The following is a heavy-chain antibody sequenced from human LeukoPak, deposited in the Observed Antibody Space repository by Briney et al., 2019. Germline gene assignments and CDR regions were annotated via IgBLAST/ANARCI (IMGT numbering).Heavy chain of an antibody. CDR3: ARGDFWSGYYSDN. D-gene: IGHD3-3*01. Sequence: ASQTLSLTCTVSGGSISSGNYYWRWIRQPAGKGLEWIVRIYTSGSAKYNPSLKSRATISVDTSKNQITLKLSSVTAADTAVYYCARGDFWSGYYSDNWGQGTLVTVSS. V-gene: IGHV4-61*02. CDR1: GGSISSGNYY. J-gene: IGHJ4*02. CDR2: IYTSGSA.